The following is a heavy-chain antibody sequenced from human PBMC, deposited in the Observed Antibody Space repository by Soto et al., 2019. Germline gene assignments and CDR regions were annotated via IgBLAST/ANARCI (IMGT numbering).Heavy chain of an antibody. CDR2: ISTYNGKT. V-gene: IGHV1-18*01. CDR1: GYTFTSHG. Sequence: VKVSCKPSGYTFTSHGLSWVRQAPGQGLEWMGWISTYNGKTDYAQKFQGRVTMTADTRTTTGYMELRSLRSDDTAVYYCARLLTEGATFREDAFDLWGQGTKVTVSS. J-gene: IGHJ3*01. CDR3: ARLLTEGATFREDAFDL. D-gene: IGHD1-26*01.